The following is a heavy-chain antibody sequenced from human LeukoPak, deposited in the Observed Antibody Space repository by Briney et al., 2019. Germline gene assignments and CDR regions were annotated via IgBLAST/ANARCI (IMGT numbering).Heavy chain of an antibody. Sequence: GGSLRLSCAASGFTFSSYWMHWVRQAPGKGLVWVSRVNNDGSSTIYADSVKGRFTISRDNAKNMLYLQMNSLRAEDTAVYYCARGGWGTALDYWGQGTLVTVSS. D-gene: IGHD1-7*01. J-gene: IGHJ4*02. CDR1: GFTFSSYW. CDR2: VNNDGSST. CDR3: ARGGWGTALDY. V-gene: IGHV3-74*01.